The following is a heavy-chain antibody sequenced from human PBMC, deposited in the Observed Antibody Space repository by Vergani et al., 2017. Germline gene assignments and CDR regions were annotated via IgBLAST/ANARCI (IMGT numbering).Heavy chain of an antibody. CDR2: IYYSGST. Sequence: QVQLQESGPGLVKPSETLSLTCTVSGGSISSYYWSWIRQPPGKGLEWIGYIYYSGSTNYNPSLKSRVTISVDTSKNQFSLKLSSVTAADTAVYYCARNRYCGGDCYSDAVDIWGQGTMVTVSS. CDR1: GGSISSYY. J-gene: IGHJ3*02. CDR3: ARNRYCGGDCYSDAVDI. V-gene: IGHV4-59*01. D-gene: IGHD2-21*02.